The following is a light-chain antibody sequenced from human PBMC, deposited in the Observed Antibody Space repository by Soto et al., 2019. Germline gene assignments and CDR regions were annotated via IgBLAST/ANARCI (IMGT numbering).Light chain of an antibody. CDR1: QNIATF. V-gene: IGKV1-27*01. Sequence: DIQMTQSPSSLSASVGDRVTVTCRASQNIATFLHWYQQKPGKAPKLLIYAASTLQSGVPSRISGSGSGTDFTLTISSLQPEDVATYYCQKYSSAPFTFGPGTKVDIK. J-gene: IGKJ3*01. CDR3: QKYSSAPFT. CDR2: AAS.